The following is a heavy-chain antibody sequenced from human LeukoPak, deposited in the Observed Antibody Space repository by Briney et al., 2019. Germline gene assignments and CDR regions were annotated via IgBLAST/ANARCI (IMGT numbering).Heavy chain of an antibody. J-gene: IGHJ4*02. V-gene: IGHV3-23*01. CDR2: ISGSGGST. D-gene: IGHD3-16*02. Sequence: GRSLRLSCAASGFTFSSYAMSWVRQAPGKGLEWVSAISGSGGSTYYADSVKGRFTISRDNSKNTLYLQMNSLRAEDTAVYYCAKANMITFGGVIANWGQGTLVTVSS. CDR1: GFTFSSYA. CDR3: AKANMITFGGVIAN.